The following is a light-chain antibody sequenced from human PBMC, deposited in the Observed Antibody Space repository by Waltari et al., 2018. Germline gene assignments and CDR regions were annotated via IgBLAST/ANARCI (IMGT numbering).Light chain of an antibody. CDR3: QVWDSSTDQVV. V-gene: IGLV3-21*04. CDR1: DIGDKA. CDR2: YNR. J-gene: IGLJ7*01. Sequence: SYVLTQPPSVSVAPGKTATISCGGNDIGDKAVHWSQQKQGQAPMTVMSYNRDQPSGIPERFSGANSGNTATLTISRVEAGDEADYYCQVWDSSTDQVVFGRGTQLTVL.